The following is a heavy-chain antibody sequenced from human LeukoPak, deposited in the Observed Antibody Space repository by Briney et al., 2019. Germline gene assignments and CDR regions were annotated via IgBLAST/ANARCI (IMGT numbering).Heavy chain of an antibody. D-gene: IGHD6-19*01. CDR2: ISGSGGST. CDR3: AKDFLLLVIAVAGPGTGY. Sequence: GGSLRLSCAASGFTFSSYAMGWVRQAPGKGLEWVSAISGSGGSTYYADSVKGRFTISRDNSKNALYLQMNSLRAEDTAVYYCAKDFLLLVIAVAGPGTGYWGQGTLVTVSS. CDR1: GFTFSSYA. V-gene: IGHV3-23*01. J-gene: IGHJ4*02.